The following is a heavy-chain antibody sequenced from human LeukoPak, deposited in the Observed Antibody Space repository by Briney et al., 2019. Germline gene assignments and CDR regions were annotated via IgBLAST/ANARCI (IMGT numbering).Heavy chain of an antibody. CDR2: IYHSGST. Sequence: PSETLSLTCSVSGYSISSGYYWGCIRQPPGKGLEWIGSIYHSGSTNYNPSLKSRVTISVDTSKNQFSLKLSSVTAADTAVYYCARGRHSHYYYGSGSYRDWFDPWGQGTLVTVSS. J-gene: IGHJ5*02. V-gene: IGHV4-38-2*02. CDR1: GYSISSGYY. CDR3: ARGRHSHYYYGSGSYRDWFDP. D-gene: IGHD3-10*01.